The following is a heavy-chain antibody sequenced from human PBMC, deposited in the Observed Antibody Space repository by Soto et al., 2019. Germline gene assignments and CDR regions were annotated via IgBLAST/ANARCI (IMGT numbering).Heavy chain of an antibody. CDR3: VREAYIGYGHAIDH. D-gene: IGHD5-12*01. Sequence: SETLSLTCAVSGVTISTYYWSWIRQPPGKGLEWIGYNYHSGTTNYNPSLKSRVTISVDTSKDQFSLRLTSVTAADTAIYYCVREAYIGYGHAIDHWGQGILVTVSS. CDR2: NYHSGTT. V-gene: IGHV4-59*01. CDR1: GVTISTYY. J-gene: IGHJ4*02.